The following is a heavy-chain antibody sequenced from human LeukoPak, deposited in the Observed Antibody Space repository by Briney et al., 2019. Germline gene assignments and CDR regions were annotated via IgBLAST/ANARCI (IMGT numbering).Heavy chain of an antibody. CDR2: IKQDGSEK. V-gene: IGHV3-7*01. D-gene: IGHD3-3*01. CDR1: GFTFSDYY. CDR3: ARMKVDYDFWSGYLYYFDY. Sequence: GGSLRLSCAASGFTFSDYYMSWIRQAPGKGLEWVANIKQDGSEKYYVDSVKGRFTTSRDNAKNSLYLQMNSLRAEDTAVYYCARMKVDYDFWSGYLYYFDYWGQGTLVTVSS. J-gene: IGHJ4*02.